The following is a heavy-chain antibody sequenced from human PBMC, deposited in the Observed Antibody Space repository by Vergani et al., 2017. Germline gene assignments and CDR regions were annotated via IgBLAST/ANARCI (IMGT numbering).Heavy chain of an antibody. V-gene: IGHV4-4*07. J-gene: IGHJ3*02. Sequence: QVQLQESGLGLVKPSETLSLTCTVSGGSISSYYWSWIRQPAGKGLEWIGRIYTSGSTNYNPSLKSRVTMSVDTSKNQFSLKLSSVTAADTAVYYCARMRDIVVVPAAIPNDAFDIWGQGTMVTVSS. CDR1: GGSISSYY. CDR3: ARMRDIVVVPAAIPNDAFDI. D-gene: IGHD2-2*02. CDR2: IYTSGST.